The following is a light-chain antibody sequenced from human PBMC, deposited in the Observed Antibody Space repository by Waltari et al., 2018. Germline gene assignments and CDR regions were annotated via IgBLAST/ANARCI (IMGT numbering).Light chain of an antibody. CDR1: QSLLHSNGYNY. Sequence: DIVMTQSPLSLPVTPGEPASISCRSSQSLLHSNGYNYLDWYLQKPGQSPQLLINLGSNRASGVPDRFSGSGSGTDFTLKISRVEAEDVGVYYCMQALQTPFTFG. CDR3: MQALQTPFT. J-gene: IGKJ3*01. CDR2: LGS. V-gene: IGKV2-28*01.